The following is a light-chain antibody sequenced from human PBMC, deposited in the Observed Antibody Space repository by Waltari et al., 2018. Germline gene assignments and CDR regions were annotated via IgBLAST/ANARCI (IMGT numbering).Light chain of an antibody. V-gene: IGKV3-20*01. CDR2: GAS. Sequence: EIVLTQSPGTLSLSPGERATLSCRASQSVSSSYLAWYQQKPGQAPRLLSYGASSRATGIPDMFSGSGSGTDFTLTISRLEPEDFAVYYCQQYGSSSWTFGQGTKVEIK. J-gene: IGKJ1*01. CDR3: QQYGSSSWT. CDR1: QSVSSSY.